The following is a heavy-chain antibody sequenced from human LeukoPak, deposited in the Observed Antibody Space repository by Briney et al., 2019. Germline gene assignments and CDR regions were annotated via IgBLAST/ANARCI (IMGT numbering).Heavy chain of an antibody. D-gene: IGHD2-2*01. Sequence: GGSVKVSCKASGGTFSSYAISWVRQAPGQGLEWMGGIIPIFGTANYAQKFQGRVTITADESTSTAYMELSSLRSEDTAVYYCASGLGYCSRTSCPTWGAFDIWGQGTMVTVSS. CDR1: GGTFSSYA. J-gene: IGHJ3*02. CDR3: ASGLGYCSRTSCPTWGAFDI. V-gene: IGHV1-69*13. CDR2: IIPIFGTA.